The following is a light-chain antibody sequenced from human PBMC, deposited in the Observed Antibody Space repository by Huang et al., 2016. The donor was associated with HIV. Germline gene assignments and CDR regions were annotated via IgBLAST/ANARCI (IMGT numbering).Light chain of an antibody. V-gene: IGKV3-11*01. CDR3: QQRSNWPRT. CDR1: QSVSGY. J-gene: IGKJ1*01. Sequence: EVVLTQSPATLSLSPGDRATLSCRASQSVSGYVSWYQQKPGQAPRLLIYDASTRFTSIPGRCSGSGYGTDITLFALTISSLEPEDFAVYYCQQRSNWPRTFGQGTKVEIK. CDR2: DAS.